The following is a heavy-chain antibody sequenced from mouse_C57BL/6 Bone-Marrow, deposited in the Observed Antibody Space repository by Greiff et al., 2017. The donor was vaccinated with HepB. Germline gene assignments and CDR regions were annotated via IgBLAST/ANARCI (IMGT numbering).Heavy chain of an antibody. D-gene: IGHD3-2*02. Sequence: EVQGVESVAELVRPGASVKLSCTASGFNIKNTYMHWVKQRPEQGLEWIGRIDPANGNTKYAPKFQGKATITADTSSNTAYLQLSSLTSEDTAIYYCARCSSGPSYAMDYWGQGTSVTVSS. J-gene: IGHJ4*01. CDR3: ARCSSGPSYAMDY. V-gene: IGHV14-3*01. CDR1: GFNIKNTY. CDR2: IDPANGNT.